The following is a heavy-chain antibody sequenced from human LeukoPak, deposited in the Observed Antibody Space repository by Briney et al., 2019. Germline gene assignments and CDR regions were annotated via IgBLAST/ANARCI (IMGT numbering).Heavy chain of an antibody. J-gene: IGHJ5*02. CDR2: INHSGST. CDR1: GGSFSGYY. D-gene: IGHD5-18*01. V-gene: IGHV4-34*01. Sequence: SETLSLTCAVYGGSFSGYYWSWIRQPPGKGLEWIGEINHSGSTNYNPSLKSRVTISVDTSKNQFSLKLSSMTAADTAVYYCARAIQNVDTAMVLNWFDPWGQGTLVTVSS. CDR3: ARAIQNVDTAMVLNWFDP.